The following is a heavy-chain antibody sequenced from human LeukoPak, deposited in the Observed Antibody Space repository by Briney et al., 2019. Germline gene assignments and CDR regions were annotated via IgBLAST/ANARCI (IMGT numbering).Heavy chain of an antibody. V-gene: IGHV3-23*01. CDR2: ISGSGGST. CDR3: AKVGYSSGWFRGNYYFDY. J-gene: IGHJ4*02. Sequence: GGSLRLSCAASGFTFDDYAMHWVRQAPGKGLEWVSAISGSGGSTYYADSVKGRFTISRDNSKNTLYLQMNSLRAEDTAVYYCAKVGYSSGWFRGNYYFDYWGQGTLVTVSS. D-gene: IGHD6-19*01. CDR1: GFTFDDYA.